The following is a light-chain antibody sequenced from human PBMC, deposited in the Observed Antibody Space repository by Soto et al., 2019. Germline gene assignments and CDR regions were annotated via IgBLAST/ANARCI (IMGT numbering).Light chain of an antibody. CDR1: NIGRKI. J-gene: IGLJ1*01. V-gene: IGLV3-21*02. CDR2: DDN. Sequence: SYELTQPPSVSVAPGQTARITCGGDNIGRKIVHWYQQKPGQAPVLVIYDDNDRPSGIPERFSASNSGNTATLTVSRVDAGDEADYYCQVWDNSATNHRVFGPGTKLTVL. CDR3: QVWDNSATNHRV.